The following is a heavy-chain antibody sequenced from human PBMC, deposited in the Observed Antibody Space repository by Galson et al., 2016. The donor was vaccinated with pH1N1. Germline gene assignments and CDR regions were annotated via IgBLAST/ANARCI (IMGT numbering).Heavy chain of an antibody. Sequence: SVKVSCKASGVTFSSSSISWVRQAPGQGLEWVAGVIPIVRTTSFAQRVKDRVTITTDESTTTAFMELNSLKSDDTAIYYCVRQRTGYSVGIDAFDVWGQGTRVTVSS. CDR1: GVTFSSSS. J-gene: IGHJ3*01. CDR2: VIPIVRTT. CDR3: VRQRTGYSVGIDAFDV. D-gene: IGHD3/OR15-3a*01. V-gene: IGHV1-69*05.